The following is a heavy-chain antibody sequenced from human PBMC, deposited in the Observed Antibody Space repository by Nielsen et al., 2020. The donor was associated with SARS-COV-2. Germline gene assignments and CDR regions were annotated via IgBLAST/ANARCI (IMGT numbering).Heavy chain of an antibody. CDR1: GFTFSSYG. CDR3: ARGEQTRGPRGRYYYGIDV. Sequence: GESLKISCAASGFTFSSYGMHWVRQAPGKGLEWVAVIWYDGSSKYYADSVKGRFTISRDNSKNTLYLQMNSLRAEDTAVYYCARGEQTRGPRGRYYYGIDVWGQGTTVTVSS. V-gene: IGHV3-33*01. J-gene: IGHJ6*02. D-gene: IGHD3-16*01. CDR2: IWYDGSSK.